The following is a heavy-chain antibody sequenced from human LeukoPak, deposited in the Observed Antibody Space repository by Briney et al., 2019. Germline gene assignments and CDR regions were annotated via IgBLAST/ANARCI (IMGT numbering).Heavy chain of an antibody. Sequence: GGSLRLSRAASGFTFSSYSMNWVRQAPGKGLEWVSSISSSSSYIYYADSVKGRFTISRDNAKNSLYLQMNSLRAEDTAVYYCARAAHSGYDFDYWGQGTLVTVSS. CDR2: ISSSSSYI. CDR1: GFTFSSYS. CDR3: ARAAHSGYDFDY. V-gene: IGHV3-21*01. J-gene: IGHJ4*02. D-gene: IGHD5-12*01.